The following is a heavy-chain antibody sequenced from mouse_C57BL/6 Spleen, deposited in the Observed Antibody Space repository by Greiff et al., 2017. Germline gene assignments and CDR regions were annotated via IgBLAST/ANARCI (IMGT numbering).Heavy chain of an antibody. CDR2: INPSSGYT. Sequence: VQLQQSGAELARPGASVKMSCKASGYTFTSYTMHWVQQRPGQGLEWIGYINPSSGYTKYNQKFKNKATLTADKSYSTAYMQLSSLTSEDSAVYYCARGVVRYLTAYWGQGTLVTVSA. D-gene: IGHD1-2*01. CDR1: GYTFTSYT. J-gene: IGHJ3*01. CDR3: ARGVVRYLTAY. V-gene: IGHV1-4*01.